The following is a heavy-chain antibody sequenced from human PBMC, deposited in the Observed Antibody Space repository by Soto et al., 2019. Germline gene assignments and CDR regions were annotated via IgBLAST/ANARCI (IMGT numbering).Heavy chain of an antibody. CDR3: ARESEDLTSKFDY. CDR1: GFTFTRYS. CDR2: ISSTTNYI. Sequence: PGGSLRLSCAASGFTFTRYSMNWVRQAPGKGLEWVSSISSTTNYIYYGDSMEGRFTISRDNAKNSLYLEMNSLRAEDTAVYYCARESEDLTSKFDYWGQGTLVTVSS. V-gene: IGHV3-21*06. J-gene: IGHJ4*02.